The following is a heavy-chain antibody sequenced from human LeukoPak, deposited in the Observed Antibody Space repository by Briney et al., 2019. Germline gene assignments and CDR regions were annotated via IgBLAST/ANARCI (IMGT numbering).Heavy chain of an antibody. D-gene: IGHD3-10*01. CDR2: ISSSGGST. CDR3: AKRAITMVRGVIITVVGGFDY. J-gene: IGHJ4*02. V-gene: IGHV3-23*01. CDR1: GFTFSSYA. Sequence: PGGSLRLSCAASGFTFSSYAMSWVRPAPGKGLEWVSAISSSGGSTYYADSVKGRFTISRDNSKNTLYLQMNSLRAEDTAVYYCAKRAITMVRGVIITVVGGFDYWGQGTLVTVSS.